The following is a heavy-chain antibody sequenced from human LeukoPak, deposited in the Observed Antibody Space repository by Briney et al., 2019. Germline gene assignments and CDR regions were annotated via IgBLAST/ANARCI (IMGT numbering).Heavy chain of an antibody. CDR1: GGSISSHY. D-gene: IGHD1-20*01. J-gene: IGHJ4*02. CDR3: ERVPTAYNWNDWGYFDN. Sequence: SETLSLTCTVSGGSISSHYWRWIRQPAGKGLEWIGRIDTSGSTTYNPSLKSRVTISVDKSKNRFSLKVTSVAAADTAMYYCERVPTAYNWNDWGYFDNWGQGTLVTVSS. V-gene: IGHV4-4*07. CDR2: IDTSGST.